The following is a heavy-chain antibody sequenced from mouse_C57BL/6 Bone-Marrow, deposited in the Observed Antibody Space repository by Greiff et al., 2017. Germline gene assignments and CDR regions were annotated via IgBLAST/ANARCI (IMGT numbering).Heavy chain of an antibody. CDR1: GYTFTSYD. CDR2: IYPRDGST. CDR3: ARGQYYGSSYNAMDY. D-gene: IGHD1-1*01. J-gene: IGHJ4*01. V-gene: IGHV1-85*01. Sequence: VQLQQSGPELVQPGASVKLSCKASGYTFTSYDINWVKQRPGQGLEWIGWIYPRDGSTKYNEKFKGKATLTVDTSSSTAYMELHSLTSEDSAVYFCARGQYYGSSYNAMDYWGQGTSVTVSS.